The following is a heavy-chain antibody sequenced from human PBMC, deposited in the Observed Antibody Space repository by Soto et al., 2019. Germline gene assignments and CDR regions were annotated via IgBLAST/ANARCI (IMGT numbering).Heavy chain of an antibody. V-gene: IGHV4-39*01. Sequence: SETLSLTCTVSGGSIDSGNFYWGWIRQPPGKGLEWIGTIYYSGRPFHNPSLKSRVTISVDTSKNQFSLKSYSVTAADTAVYYCARLRKLIAVASIDCWGQGTLVTVSS. CDR1: GGSIDSGNFY. CDR3: ARLRKLIAVASIDC. D-gene: IGHD6-19*01. CDR2: IYYSGRP. J-gene: IGHJ4*02.